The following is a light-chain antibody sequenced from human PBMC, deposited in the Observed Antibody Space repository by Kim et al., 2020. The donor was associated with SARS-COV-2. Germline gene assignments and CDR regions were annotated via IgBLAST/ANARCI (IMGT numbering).Light chain of an antibody. Sequence: GQRVTISCYGSRCNIGRNSVNWSQHLPGTAPKRLLYTNTQRPSGVPDRVSGSKSGTSASLDISGLQSDNEADYYCSAWDGSLNGWVFGGGTQLTVL. V-gene: IGLV1-44*01. J-gene: IGLJ3*02. CDR1: RCNIGRNS. CDR2: TNT. CDR3: SAWDGSLNGWV.